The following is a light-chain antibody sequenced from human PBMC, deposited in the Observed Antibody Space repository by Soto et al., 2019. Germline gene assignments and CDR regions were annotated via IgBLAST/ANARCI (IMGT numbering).Light chain of an antibody. CDR1: SGHSSSI. CDR2: LDGSGTY. V-gene: IGLV4-60*03. J-gene: IGLJ3*02. CDR3: ETWDISTRV. Sequence: QSVLTQSSSASASLGSSVKLTCTLSSGHSSSIIAWRQQQPGKAPRFLMKLDGSGTYNKGSGVPDRFSGSISGAARYLTISNLQSDDEADYYCETWDISTRVFGGGTKLTVL.